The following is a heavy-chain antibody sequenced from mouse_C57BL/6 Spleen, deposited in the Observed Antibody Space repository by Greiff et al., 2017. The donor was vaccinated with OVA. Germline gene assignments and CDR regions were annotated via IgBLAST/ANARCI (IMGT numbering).Heavy chain of an antibody. J-gene: IGHJ2*01. CDR1: GYTFTSYD. Sequence: VQLQQSGPELVKPGASVKLSCKASGYTFTSYDITWVKQRPGQGLEWIGWIYPRDGSTKYNEKFKGKATLTVDTSSSTAYMELHSLTSEDSAVYCCARAAVGSYFDYWGQGTTLTVSS. D-gene: IGHD1-1*02. CDR3: ARAAVGSYFDY. V-gene: IGHV1-85*01. CDR2: IYPRDGST.